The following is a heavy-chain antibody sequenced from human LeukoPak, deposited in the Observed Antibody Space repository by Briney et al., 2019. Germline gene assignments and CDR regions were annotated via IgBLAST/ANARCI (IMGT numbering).Heavy chain of an antibody. D-gene: IGHD4-23*01. Sequence: GGSLRLSCAASGFTFSSYEMNWVRQAPGKELEWVSYISSSGSTIYYADSVKGRFTISRDNAKNSLYLQMNSLRAEDTAVYYCARVFTVGPDAFDIWGQGTMVTVSS. J-gene: IGHJ3*02. CDR3: ARVFTVGPDAFDI. CDR2: ISSSGSTI. CDR1: GFTFSSYE. V-gene: IGHV3-48*03.